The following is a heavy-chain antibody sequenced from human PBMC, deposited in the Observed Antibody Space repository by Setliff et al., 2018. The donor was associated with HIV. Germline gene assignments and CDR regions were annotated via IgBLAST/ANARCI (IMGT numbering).Heavy chain of an antibody. V-gene: IGHV3-23*01. J-gene: IGHJ4*02. CDR1: GFTFSSYD. D-gene: IGHD5-12*01. Sequence: GGSLRLSCVASGFTFSSYDMNWVRQAPGKGLEWVSVISGSGGSTYYADSVKGRFTISRDNSKNTLYLQMNSLRAEDTAVYYCAKDPRAAVATICDYWGQGTLVTVSS. CDR2: ISGSGGST. CDR3: AKDPRAAVATICDY.